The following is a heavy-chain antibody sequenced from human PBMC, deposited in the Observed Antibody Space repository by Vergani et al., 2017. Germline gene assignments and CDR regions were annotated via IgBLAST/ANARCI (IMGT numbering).Heavy chain of an antibody. Sequence: QVQLVESGGGVVQPGGSLRLSCAASGFTFSSYGMHWVRQAPGKGLELVAFIRYDGSNKYYADSVKGRFTISRDNSKNTLYLQMNSLRAEDTAVYYCAKIFTVNPAEYFQHWGQGTLVTVSS. V-gene: IGHV3-30*02. D-gene: IGHD4-17*01. J-gene: IGHJ1*01. CDR1: GFTFSSYG. CDR2: IRYDGSNK. CDR3: AKIFTVNPAEYFQH.